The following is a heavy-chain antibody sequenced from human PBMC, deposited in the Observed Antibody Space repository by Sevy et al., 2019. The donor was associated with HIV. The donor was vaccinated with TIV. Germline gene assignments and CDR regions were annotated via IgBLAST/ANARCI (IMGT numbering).Heavy chain of an antibody. Sequence: GGSLRLSCAASGFTFSGSAMHWVRQASGKGLEWVGRIRSKANSYATAYAASVKGRFTISRDDSKNTAYLQMNSLKTEDTAVYYCTLPLTPMDSYYYYGMDVWGQGTTVTVSS. CDR3: TLPLTPMDSYYYYGMDV. CDR1: GFTFSGSA. D-gene: IGHD5-18*01. CDR2: IRSKANSYAT. V-gene: IGHV3-73*01. J-gene: IGHJ6*02.